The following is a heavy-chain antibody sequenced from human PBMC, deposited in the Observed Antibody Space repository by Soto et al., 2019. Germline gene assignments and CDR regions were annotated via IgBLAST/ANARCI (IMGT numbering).Heavy chain of an antibody. D-gene: IGHD2-21*02. Sequence: ASVKVSCKASGYTFTSYSMHWVRQAPGQRLEWMGWINAGNGNTKYSQKFQGRVTITRDTSASTAYMELSSLRSEDTAVYYCASTAPRRLPNTLYYFDSWGQGTLVPVSP. V-gene: IGHV1-3*01. CDR2: INAGNGNT. J-gene: IGHJ4*02. CDR3: ASTAPRRLPNTLYYFDS. CDR1: GYTFTSYS.